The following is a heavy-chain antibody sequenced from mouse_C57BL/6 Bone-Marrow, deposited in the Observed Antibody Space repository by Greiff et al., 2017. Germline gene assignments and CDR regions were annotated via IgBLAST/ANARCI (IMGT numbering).Heavy chain of an antibody. CDR3: AKIGDSYYAMGY. V-gene: IGHV2-5*01. J-gene: IGHJ4*01. D-gene: IGHD3-1*01. CDR2: IWRGGST. CDR1: GFSLTSYG. Sequence: QVQLQQSGPGLVQPSQSLSITCTVSGFSLTSYGVHWVRQSPGKGLEWLGVIWRGGSTDYNAAFMSRLSITKDNSKSHVVFKMNSLQADDTAIFYFAKIGDSYYAMGYWGQGTSVTVSS.